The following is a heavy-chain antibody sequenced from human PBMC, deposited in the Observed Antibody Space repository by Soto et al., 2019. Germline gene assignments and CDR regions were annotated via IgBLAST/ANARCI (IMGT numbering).Heavy chain of an antibody. CDR1: GGSISSSSYY. J-gene: IGHJ5*02. CDR2: IYYSGST. D-gene: IGHD3-22*01. V-gene: IGHV4-39*01. Sequence: QLQLQESGPGLVKPSETLSLTCTVSGGSISSSSYYWGWIRQPPGKGLEWIGSIYYSGSTYYNPSLTSRVPISVDTSTNQFSLKLSSVTAADTAVYYCARQGIVVVILYNWFDPWGQGTLVTVSS. CDR3: ARQGIVVVILYNWFDP.